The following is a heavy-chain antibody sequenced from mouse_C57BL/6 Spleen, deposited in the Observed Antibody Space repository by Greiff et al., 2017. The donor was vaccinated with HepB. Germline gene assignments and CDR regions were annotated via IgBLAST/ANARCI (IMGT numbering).Heavy chain of an antibody. J-gene: IGHJ4*01. CDR1: GYSFPGYY. V-gene: IGHV1-42*01. Sequence: VQLQQSGPELVKPGASVKISCKASGYSFPGYYMNWVKQSPEKSLEWIGEINPSTGGTTDNQKFKAKATLTVDKSSSTAYMQLKSLTSEDSAVYYCARGYYYAMDYWGQGTSVTVSS. CDR3: ARGYYYAMDY. CDR2: INPSTGGT.